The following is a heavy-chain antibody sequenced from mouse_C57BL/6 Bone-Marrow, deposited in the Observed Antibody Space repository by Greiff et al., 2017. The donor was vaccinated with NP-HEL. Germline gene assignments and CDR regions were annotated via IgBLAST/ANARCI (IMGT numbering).Heavy chain of an antibody. V-gene: IGHV1-18*01. J-gene: IGHJ3*01. Sequence: VQLQQSGPELVKPGASVKIPCKASGYTFTDYNMDWVKQSHGKSLEWIGDIHPNNGGTIYNQKFKGKATLTVDKSSSTAYMELRSLTSEDTAVYYCARSGSSYVFAYWGQGTLVTVSA. CDR3: ARSGSSYVFAY. D-gene: IGHD1-1*01. CDR1: GYTFTDYN. CDR2: IHPNNGGT.